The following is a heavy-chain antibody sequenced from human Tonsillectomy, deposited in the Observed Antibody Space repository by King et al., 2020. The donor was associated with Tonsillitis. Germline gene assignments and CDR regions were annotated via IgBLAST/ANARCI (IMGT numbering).Heavy chain of an antibody. D-gene: IGHD1-14*01. CDR3: TTTAH. CDR2: ISDNGGTT. Sequence: VQLVESGGGLVQPGGSLRLSCSASGFTFSDYAMHWVRQAPGKGLEYVSAISDNGGTTYNADSVKGRFTISRDNSKNTLYLQMSSLRPENTAVYYCTTTAHWGQGTLVTVSS. CDR1: GFTFSDYA. V-gene: IGHV3-64D*06. J-gene: IGHJ4*02.